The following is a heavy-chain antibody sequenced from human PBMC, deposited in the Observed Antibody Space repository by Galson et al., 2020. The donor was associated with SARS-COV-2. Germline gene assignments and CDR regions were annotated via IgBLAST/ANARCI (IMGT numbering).Heavy chain of an antibody. Sequence: RGSLRLSCAASGFTFNNHGMHWVRQAPGKGLEWVAFSRFDGSYEYYAESVKGRFTISRDNSKNMLYLQMSSLRVEDTAVFYCAKDRAFLEWSPLDVWGQGILVTVSS. D-gene: IGHD3-3*02. CDR1: GFTFNNHG. CDR2: SRFDGSYE. V-gene: IGHV3-30*02. J-gene: IGHJ4*02. CDR3: AKDRAFLEWSPLDV.